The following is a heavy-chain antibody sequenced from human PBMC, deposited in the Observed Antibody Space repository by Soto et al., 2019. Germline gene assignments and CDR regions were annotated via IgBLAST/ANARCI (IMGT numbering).Heavy chain of an antibody. J-gene: IGHJ5*02. Sequence: TLSLTCAVSVVSISSGGYSCSWIRQPPGKGLEWIGYIYHSGSTYYNPSLKSRVTISVDRSKNQFSLKLSSVTAADTAVYYCAREVWVSHGKPGWFEPLGQGTLGTGSS. CDR3: AREVWVSHGKPGWFEP. D-gene: IGHD1-26*01. CDR2: IYHSGST. V-gene: IGHV4-30-2*01. CDR1: VVSISSGGYS.